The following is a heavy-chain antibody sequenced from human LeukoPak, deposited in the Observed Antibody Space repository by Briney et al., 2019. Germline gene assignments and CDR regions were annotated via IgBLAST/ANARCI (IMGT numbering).Heavy chain of an antibody. CDR3: AKFGDILTGYPYYFDY. Sequence: GGSLRLSCAASGFTFSSYAMNWVRQAPGKGLEWVSAISGSGGSTYYADSVKGRFTISRDNSKKMLYLHMKSLRAEDTAVYYCAKFGDILTGYPYYFDYWGQGSLVTVSS. J-gene: IGHJ4*02. CDR2: ISGSGGST. V-gene: IGHV3-23*01. D-gene: IGHD3-9*01. CDR1: GFTFSSYA.